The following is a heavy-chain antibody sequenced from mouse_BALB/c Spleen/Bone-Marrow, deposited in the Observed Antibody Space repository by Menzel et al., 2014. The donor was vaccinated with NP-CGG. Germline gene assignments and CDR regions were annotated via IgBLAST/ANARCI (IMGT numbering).Heavy chain of an antibody. Sequence: DVMLVESGGGSVQPGGSRKLSCAASGFTFSRFGMHWVRQAPEKGLEWVAFISSGSSSIYYTDTVKGRFTISRDNPKNTLFLQMTSLRSEDTAMYYCGRGDYWGQGTTLTVSS. CDR3: GRGDY. CDR1: GFTFSRFG. CDR2: ISSGSSSI. V-gene: IGHV5-17*02. J-gene: IGHJ2*01.